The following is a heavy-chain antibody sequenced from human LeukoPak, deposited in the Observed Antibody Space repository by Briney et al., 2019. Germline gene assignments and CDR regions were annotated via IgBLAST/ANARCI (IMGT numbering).Heavy chain of an antibody. V-gene: IGHV3-48*04. CDR2: ISSSSSTI. CDR1: GFTFSSYS. CDR3: ARGLEYYYDSSGPYWGY. D-gene: IGHD3-22*01. Sequence: GGSLRLPCAASGFTFSSYSMNWVRQAPGKGLEWVSYISSSSSTIYYADSVKGRFTISRDNAKNSLYLQMNSLRAEDTAVYYCARGLEYYYDSSGPYWGYWGQGTLVTVSS. J-gene: IGHJ4*02.